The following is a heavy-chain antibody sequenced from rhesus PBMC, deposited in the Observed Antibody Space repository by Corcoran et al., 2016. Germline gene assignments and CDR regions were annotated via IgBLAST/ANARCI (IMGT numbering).Heavy chain of an antibody. J-gene: IGHJ4*01. D-gene: IGHD1-38*01. Sequence: EVQLVESGGGLVQPGGSLRLSCAASGFTFSNYWLTGVRPAAGVGRGGDGFIKNKADGGAAGYAESVKGRFTISRDDSKNILYLQMNSLKTEDTAVYYCTRNNWPYRFDYWGQGVLVTVSS. CDR1: GFTFSNYW. CDR2: IKNKADGGAA. V-gene: IGHV3S11*01. CDR3: TRNNWPYRFDY.